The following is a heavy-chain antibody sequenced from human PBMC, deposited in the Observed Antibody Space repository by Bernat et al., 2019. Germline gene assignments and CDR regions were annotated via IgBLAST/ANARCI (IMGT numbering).Heavy chain of an antibody. D-gene: IGHD3-10*01. V-gene: IGHV4-39*01. CDR3: ASSYYYGSGSYLDI. J-gene: IGHJ3*02. CDR1: GGSISSSSYY. CDR2: IYYSGST. Sequence: QLQLQESGPGLVKPSETLSLTCTVSGGSISSSSYYWGWIRQPPGKGLEWIGSIYYSGSTYYNPSLKSRVTISVDTSKNQFSLKLGSVTAADTAVYYCASSYYYGSGSYLDIWGQGTMVTVSS.